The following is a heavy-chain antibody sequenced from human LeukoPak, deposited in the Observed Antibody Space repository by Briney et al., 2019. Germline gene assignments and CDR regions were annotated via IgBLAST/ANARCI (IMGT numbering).Heavy chain of an antibody. D-gene: IGHD6-13*01. CDR1: GFTFSNYS. CDR2: ISSSSSYI. CDR3: ARGSRGNIAAAGHFDY. V-gene: IGHV3-21*01. Sequence: PGGSLRLSCAASGFTFSNYSMNWVRQAPGKGLEWVSSISSSSSYIYYADSVKGRFTISRDNAKNSLYLQMNSLRAEDTAVYYCARGSRGNIAAAGHFDYWGQGTLVTVSS. J-gene: IGHJ4*02.